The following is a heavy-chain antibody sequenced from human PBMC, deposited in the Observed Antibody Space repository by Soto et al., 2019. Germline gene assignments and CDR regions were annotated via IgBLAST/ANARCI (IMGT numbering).Heavy chain of an antibody. CDR1: GYTFTSYA. CDR2: INAGNGNT. V-gene: IGHV1-3*01. Sequence: GASVQVSCKASGYTFTSYAMHWVRQAPGQRLEWMGWINAGNGNTKYSQKFQGRVTITRDTPASTAYMELSSLRSEDTAVYYCARDDSGFSGSHYIDYFNYWGQGALVTVSS. CDR3: ARDDSGFSGSHYIDYFNY. D-gene: IGHD1-26*01. J-gene: IGHJ4*02.